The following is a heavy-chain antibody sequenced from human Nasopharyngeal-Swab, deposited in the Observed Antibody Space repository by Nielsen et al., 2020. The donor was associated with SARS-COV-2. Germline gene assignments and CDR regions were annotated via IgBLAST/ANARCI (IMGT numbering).Heavy chain of an antibody. V-gene: IGHV3-9*01. J-gene: IGHJ4*02. D-gene: IGHD6-19*01. Sequence: SLKISCAASGFTFDDYAMHWVRQAPGKGLEWVSGISWNSGSIGYADSVKGRFTISRDNAKNSLYLQMNSLRAEDTALYYCAKAQYSGGPINFDYWGQGTLVTVSS. CDR3: AKAQYSGGPINFDY. CDR1: GFTFDDYA. CDR2: ISWNSGSI.